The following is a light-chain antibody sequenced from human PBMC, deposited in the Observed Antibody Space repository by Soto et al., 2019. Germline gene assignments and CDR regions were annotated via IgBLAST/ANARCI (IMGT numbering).Light chain of an antibody. CDR3: QQYKNFWT. CDR1: QSVNSN. V-gene: IGKV3-15*01. J-gene: IGKJ1*01. Sequence: EIEMTQSPATLSVSPGDRATLSCRASQSVNSNLAWYQQKPGQAPRLVIYGASARATGIPARFSGSGSGTEFTLTISSLQSEDFAVYYCQQYKNFWTFGQGTKVEIK. CDR2: GAS.